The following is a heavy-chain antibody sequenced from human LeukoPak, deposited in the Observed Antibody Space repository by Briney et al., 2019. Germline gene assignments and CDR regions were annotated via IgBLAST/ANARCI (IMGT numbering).Heavy chain of an antibody. J-gene: IGHJ4*02. CDR2: INHSGST. Sequence: PSETLSLTCAVYDGSFSRYYWSWIRQPPGKGLEWIGEINHSGSTNCKPSLKSRVTISVDTSKNQFSLKLSSVTAADTAVYYCARGRSYFGSHGGYVGYWGQGTLVTVSS. V-gene: IGHV4-34*01. CDR1: DGSFSRYY. CDR3: ARGRSYFGSHGGYVGY. D-gene: IGHD3-9*01.